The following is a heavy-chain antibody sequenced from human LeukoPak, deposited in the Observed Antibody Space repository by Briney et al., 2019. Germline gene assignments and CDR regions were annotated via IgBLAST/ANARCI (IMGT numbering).Heavy chain of an antibody. CDR3: ARAAGTLYYYYGMDV. V-gene: IGHV4-30-2*01. J-gene: IGHJ6*04. CDR1: GGSISSGGYS. Sequence: SETLSLTCAVSGGSISSGGYSWSWIRQPPGKGLEWIGYTYHSGSTYYNPYLKSRVTISVDRSKNQFSLKLSSVTAADTAVYYCARAAGTLYYYYGMDVWGKGTTVTVSS. CDR2: TYHSGST. D-gene: IGHD2/OR15-2a*01.